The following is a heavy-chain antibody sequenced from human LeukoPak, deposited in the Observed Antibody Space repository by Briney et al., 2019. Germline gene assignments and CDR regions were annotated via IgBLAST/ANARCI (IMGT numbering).Heavy chain of an antibody. J-gene: IGHJ3*02. V-gene: IGHV4-34*01. CDR3: ARRGYSYNDAFDI. D-gene: IGHD5-18*01. CDR2: INHSGST. CDR1: GGSFSGYY. Sequence: SDTLSLTCAVYGGSFSGYYWSWIRQPPGKGLEWIGEINHSGSTNYNPSLKSRVTISVDTSKNQFSLKLSSVTAADTAVYYCARRGYSYNDAFDIWGQGTMVTVSS.